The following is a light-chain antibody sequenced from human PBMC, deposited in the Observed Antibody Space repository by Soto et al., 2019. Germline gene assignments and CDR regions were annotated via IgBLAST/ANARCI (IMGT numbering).Light chain of an antibody. CDR3: QSYDNSLSGSEV. CDR1: SSNIGAGYA. J-gene: IGLJ2*01. CDR2: DNN. V-gene: IGLV1-40*01. Sequence: QSALTQPPSVSGAPGQRVTISCTGSSSNIGAGYAVHWYQQLPGTAPKLLIFDNNNRPSGVPDRFSGSKSDTSASLAITGLQAEDEADYYCQSYDNSLSGSEVFGGGTKLTVL.